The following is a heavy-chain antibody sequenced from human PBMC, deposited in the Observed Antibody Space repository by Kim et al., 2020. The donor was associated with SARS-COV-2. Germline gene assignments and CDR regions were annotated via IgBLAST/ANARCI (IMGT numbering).Heavy chain of an antibody. V-gene: IGHV3-49*03. D-gene: IGHD3-10*01. Sequence: GGSLRLSCTASGFTFGDYAMSWFRQAPGKGLEWVGFIRSKAYGGTTEYAASVKGRFTISRDDSKSIAYLQMNSLKTEDTAVYYCTRVPSQVRPPANDAFDIWGQGTMVTVSS. CDR3: TRVPSQVRPPANDAFDI. CDR2: IRSKAYGGTT. J-gene: IGHJ3*02. CDR1: GFTFGDYA.